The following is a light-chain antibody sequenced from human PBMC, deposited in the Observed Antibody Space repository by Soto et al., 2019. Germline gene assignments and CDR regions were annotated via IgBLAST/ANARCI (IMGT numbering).Light chain of an antibody. CDR1: QSVSSY. CDR2: DAS. V-gene: IGKV3-11*01. Sequence: EIVLTQSPATLSLSPGERATLSCRASQSVSSYLAWYQQKPGQAPRLLIYDASNRATGIPARFSGSGSGTDFILTISSLEPEDFAVYYCQQRSNWPPTFGGGTKV. J-gene: IGKJ4*01. CDR3: QQRSNWPPT.